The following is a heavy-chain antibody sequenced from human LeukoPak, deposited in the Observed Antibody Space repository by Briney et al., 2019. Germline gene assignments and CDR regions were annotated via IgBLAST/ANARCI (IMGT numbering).Heavy chain of an antibody. CDR2: INPNSGGT. CDR1: GYSFTSYG. D-gene: IGHD3-10*01. CDR3: ARDTYYYGSGKGY. V-gene: IGHV1-2*02. J-gene: IGHJ4*02. Sequence: ASVKVSCKTSGYSFTSYGIDWVRQAPGQGLEWMGWINPNSGGTNYAQKFQGRVTMTRDTSISTAYMELSRLRSDDTAVYYCARDTYYYGSGKGYWGQGTLVTVSS.